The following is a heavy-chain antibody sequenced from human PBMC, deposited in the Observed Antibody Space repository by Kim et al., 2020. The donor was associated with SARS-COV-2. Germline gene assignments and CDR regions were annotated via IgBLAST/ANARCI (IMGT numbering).Heavy chain of an antibody. V-gene: IGHV3-30*18. CDR1: GFTFSSYG. CDR3: AKDQPPSWFDP. CDR2: ISYDGSNK. Sequence: GGSLRLSCAASGFTFSSYGMHWVRQAPGKGLEWVAVISYDGSNKYYADSVKGRFTISRDNSKNTLYPQMNSLRAEDTAVYYCAKDQPPSWFDPWGQGALVSLS. J-gene: IGHJ5*02.